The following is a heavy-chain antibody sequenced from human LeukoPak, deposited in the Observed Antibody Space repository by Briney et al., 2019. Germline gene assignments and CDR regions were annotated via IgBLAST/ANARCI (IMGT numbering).Heavy chain of an antibody. CDR1: GYTFTTYG. Sequence: GASVKVSCKASGYTFTTYGINWVRQAPGQGLEWMGWISAYNGNTNYAQRFQGRVTMTTDTSTSTAYMELRSLRSDDTAVYYCARDMSGSYSPRFDPWGQGTLVTVSS. J-gene: IGHJ5*02. CDR2: ISAYNGNT. D-gene: IGHD1-26*01. V-gene: IGHV1-18*01. CDR3: ARDMSGSYSPRFDP.